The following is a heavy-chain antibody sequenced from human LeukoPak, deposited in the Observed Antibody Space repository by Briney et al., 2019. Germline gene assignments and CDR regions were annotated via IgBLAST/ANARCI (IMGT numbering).Heavy chain of an antibody. CDR1: GFSFSNFA. Sequence: AGGSLRLSCAASGFSFSNFAIHWVRQAPGKGLEWLAVISHDGATKHYADSVKGRFTISRDNSNNSLSLQVNSLSAEDTAVYYCARARGRWHLLPLDFWGQGTLVTVSS. J-gene: IGHJ4*02. D-gene: IGHD1-26*01. V-gene: IGHV3-30*04. CDR3: ARARGRWHLLPLDF. CDR2: ISHDGATK.